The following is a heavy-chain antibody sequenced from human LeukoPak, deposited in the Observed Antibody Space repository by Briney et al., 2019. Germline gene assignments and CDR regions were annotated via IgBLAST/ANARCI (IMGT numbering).Heavy chain of an antibody. CDR3: AKGGRDYGDSSGTD. J-gene: IGHJ4*02. Sequence: ASVKVSCKASGYTFTGYYMHWVRQAPGQGLEWMGWINPNSGGTNYAQKFQGRVTMTRDTSTRTVYMELYSLRSEDTAVYYCAKGGRDYGDSSGTDWGQGTLVTVSS. D-gene: IGHD4-17*01. V-gene: IGHV1-2*02. CDR2: INPNSGGT. CDR1: GYTFTGYY.